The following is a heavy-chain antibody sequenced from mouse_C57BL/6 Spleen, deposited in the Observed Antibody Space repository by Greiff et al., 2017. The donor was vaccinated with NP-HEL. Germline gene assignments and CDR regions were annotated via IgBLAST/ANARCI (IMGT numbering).Heavy chain of an antibody. CDR2: IYPGDGDT. CDR1: GYAFSSYW. Sequence: VQLQQSGASVKISCKASGYAFSSYWMNWVKQRPGKGLEWIGQIYPGDGDTNYNGKFKGKATLTADKSSSTAYMQLSSLTSEDSAVYFCARGGFTTVVGYYFDYWGQGTTLTVSS. CDR3: ARGGFTTVVGYYFDY. V-gene: IGHV1-80*01. J-gene: IGHJ2*01. D-gene: IGHD1-1*01.